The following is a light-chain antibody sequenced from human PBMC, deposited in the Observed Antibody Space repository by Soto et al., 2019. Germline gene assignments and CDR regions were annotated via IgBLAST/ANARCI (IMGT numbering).Light chain of an antibody. V-gene: IGLV7-43*01. J-gene: IGLJ3*02. CDR2: STS. CDR3: LLSYDGGAGV. CDR1: AGAVTSGDY. Sequence: QAVVTQEPSMTVSPGGTVTLTCAASAGAVTSGDYPNGFQQKPGQTPRSLIYSTSQKHSWTPARFSGSLLGGKAALTLSSVKPEYEAEYYCLLSYDGGAGVFGGGTKLTVL.